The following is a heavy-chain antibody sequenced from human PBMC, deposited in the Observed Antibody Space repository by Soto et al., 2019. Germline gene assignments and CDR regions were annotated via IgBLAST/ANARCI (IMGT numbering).Heavy chain of an antibody. J-gene: IGHJ5*02. CDR2: IKPSGGSI. V-gene: IGHV1-46*03. Sequence: QVQLVQSGAEVKKSGASVKVSCKASGYTFTNYYLHWVRQAPGQGLEWMGMIKPSGGSITYAQKFKGRVTMTGVRSTNTVYVALGSLRSEDTAVYYCARDLLYCGETHNWFDPWGQGTLVTVSS. CDR3: ARDLLYCGETHNWFDP. D-gene: IGHD4-17*01. CDR1: GYTFTNYY.